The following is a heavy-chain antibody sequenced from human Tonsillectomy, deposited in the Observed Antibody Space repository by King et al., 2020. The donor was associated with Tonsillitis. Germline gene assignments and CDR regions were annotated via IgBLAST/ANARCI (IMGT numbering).Heavy chain of an antibody. Sequence: VQLVESGGGLVKPGGSLRLSCEASGFTCSSYSMNWVRQAPGKGLEWVSSISRSSRYIYYADSVKGRFTISRDNAKNSLYLQMNSLRAEDTAVYYCARVSGADPYYYYGMDVWGQGTKVTVSS. CDR3: ARVSGADPYYYYGMDV. CDR1: GFTCSSYS. J-gene: IGHJ6*01. CDR2: ISRSSRYI. D-gene: IGHD4-17*01. V-gene: IGHV3-21*01.